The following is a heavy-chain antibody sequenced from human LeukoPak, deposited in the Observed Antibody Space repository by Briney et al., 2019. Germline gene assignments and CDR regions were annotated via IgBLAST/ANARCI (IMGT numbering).Heavy chain of an antibody. CDR3: ARTQDIVVVPAARGNWFDP. D-gene: IGHD2-2*01. CDR1: GDSISSSSHF. Sequence: SEALSLTCTVSGDSISSSSHFWDWLRQPPGKGLEWFGSIYYSGSTYYNPSLKSRVTISVDTSKNQFSLKLSSVTAADTAVYYCARTQDIVVVPAARGNWFDPWGQGTLVTVSS. J-gene: IGHJ5*02. V-gene: IGHV4-39*01. CDR2: IYYSGST.